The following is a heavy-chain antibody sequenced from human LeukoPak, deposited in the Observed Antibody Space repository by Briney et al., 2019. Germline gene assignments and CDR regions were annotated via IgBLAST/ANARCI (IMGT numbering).Heavy chain of an antibody. V-gene: IGHV4-59*08. CDR2: IYYSGST. CDR1: GGSISSYY. CDR3: ARHTGNYYDSSGYYYGFYFDY. J-gene: IGHJ4*02. D-gene: IGHD3-22*01. Sequence: SETLSLTCTVSGGSISSYYWSWIRQPPGKGLEWIGYIYYSGSTNYNPSLKSRVTTSVDTSKNQFSLKLSSVTAADTAVYYCARHTGNYYDSSGYYYGFYFDYWGQGTLVTVSS.